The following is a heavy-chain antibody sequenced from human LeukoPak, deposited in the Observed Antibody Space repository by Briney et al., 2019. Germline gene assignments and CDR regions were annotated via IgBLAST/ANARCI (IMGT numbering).Heavy chain of an antibody. CDR1: GYTLTELS. J-gene: IGHJ6*02. V-gene: IGHV1-24*01. CDR3: AVSLTTGGYYGMDV. CDR2: FDPEDGET. Sequence: GASVEVSCKVSGYTLTELSLHWVRQAPGKGLEWMGRFDPEDGETIYARKFQGRVTMTEDTSTDTAYMELSSLRSEDTAVYFCAVSLTTGGYYGMDVWGQGTTVTVSS. D-gene: IGHD1-1*01.